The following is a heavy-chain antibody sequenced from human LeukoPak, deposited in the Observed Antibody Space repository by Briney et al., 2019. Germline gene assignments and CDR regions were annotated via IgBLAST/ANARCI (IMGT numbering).Heavy chain of an antibody. CDR1: GGSISSYY. J-gene: IGHJ3*02. Sequence: SETLSLTCTVSGGSISSYYWSWIRQPPGKGLEWIGYIYYSGNTNYNPSLKSRVTISLDTSKNQFSLDLTSVTAADTAVYYCARVWEGATDAFDIWGQGTMVTVSS. CDR2: IYYSGNT. V-gene: IGHV4-59*08. CDR3: ARVWEGATDAFDI. D-gene: IGHD3-16*01.